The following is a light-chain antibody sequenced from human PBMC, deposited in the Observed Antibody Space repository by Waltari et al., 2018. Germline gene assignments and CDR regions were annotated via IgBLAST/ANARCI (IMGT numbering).Light chain of an antibody. CDR3: QKYGTLPAT. CDR2: DAS. Sequence: EIVLTQSPGTLCLSPGERATLSCRASQSVSKYLAWYQQKPGQAPRLLIYDASTMPTGIPDRFSGSGCGTDFSLTISRLEPEDFAVYYCQKYGTLPATFGQGTKVQ. CDR1: QSVSKY. J-gene: IGKJ1*01. V-gene: IGKV3-20*01.